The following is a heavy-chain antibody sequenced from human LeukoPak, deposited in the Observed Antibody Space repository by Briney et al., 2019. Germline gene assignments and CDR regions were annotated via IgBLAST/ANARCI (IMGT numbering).Heavy chain of an antibody. CDR2: VYRSGTT. Sequence: KASETLSLTCVVSGYAISSGYHWGWIRQPPGEGLEWIGVVYRSGTTYYNPSLKSRVTISVDTSKKQISLTVRSVTAADTAVYYCARENWVFDYWGQGILVTVSS. J-gene: IGHJ4*02. D-gene: IGHD7-27*01. CDR1: GYAISSGYH. CDR3: ARENWVFDY. V-gene: IGHV4-38-2*02.